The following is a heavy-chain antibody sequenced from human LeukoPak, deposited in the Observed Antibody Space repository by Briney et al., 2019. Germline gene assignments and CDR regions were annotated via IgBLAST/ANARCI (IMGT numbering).Heavy chain of an antibody. CDR3: AKDLSYDSSGYRSDY. D-gene: IGHD3-22*01. Sequence: PGGSLSLSYLPCGLRVSNQAKSWFGQAPGKGREWISGITSGFTTYYADSVKGRFTISRDNSKNTFHLQMNSLRAEDTAVYYCAKDLSYDSSGYRSDYWGQGTLVTVSS. CDR1: GLRVSNQA. J-gene: IGHJ4*02. CDR2: ITSGFTT. V-gene: IGHV3-23*01.